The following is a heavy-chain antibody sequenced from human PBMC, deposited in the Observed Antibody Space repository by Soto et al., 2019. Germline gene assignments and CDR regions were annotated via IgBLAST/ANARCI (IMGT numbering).Heavy chain of an antibody. CDR2: INPNTGDT. CDR1: EYRFTAYY. D-gene: IGHD1-26*01. CDR3: ARDGHRSGDY. V-gene: IGHV1-2*02. J-gene: IGHJ4*02. Sequence: VQLVQSGAEVKKPGASVKVSCKASEYRFTAYYIHWVRQAPGQGLEWMGLINPNTGDTNYAQNFQGRVTMPRDTSISTAYMELSRLRSEDTAIYYCARDGHRSGDYWGQGTLVTVAS.